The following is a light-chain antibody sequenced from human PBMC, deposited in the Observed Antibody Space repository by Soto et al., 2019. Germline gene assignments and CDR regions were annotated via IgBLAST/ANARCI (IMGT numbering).Light chain of an antibody. CDR1: QGIGNY. CDR2: TSS. CDR3: QKHDNAPLT. J-gene: IGKJ4*01. V-gene: IGKV1-27*01. Sequence: QMSQPPSPLSAFVGNRVTITCRASQGIGNYLAWYQQKPGKVPKLLIYTSSTLRTGVPSRFSGSGSGTDFTLTISSLQPEDVATYYCQKHDNAPLTFGGGTKVDI.